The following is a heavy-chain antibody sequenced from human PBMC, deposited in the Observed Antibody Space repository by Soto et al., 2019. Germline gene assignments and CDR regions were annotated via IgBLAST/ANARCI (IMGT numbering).Heavy chain of an antibody. CDR3: ARGTTTSAFSAMEV. CDR2: ISYDGDNK. D-gene: IGHD1-1*01. CDR1: GFTFSYHA. J-gene: IGHJ6*02. Sequence: QVQLVESGGGVVQPGRSLRLSCAASGFTFSYHALNWVRQAPGKGLEWVAVISYDGDNKYIAESVKGRFTISRDNSKNTVSLQMNSLSAEDTAMYFCARGTTTSAFSAMEVWGQGTTVTVSS. V-gene: IGHV3-30-3*01.